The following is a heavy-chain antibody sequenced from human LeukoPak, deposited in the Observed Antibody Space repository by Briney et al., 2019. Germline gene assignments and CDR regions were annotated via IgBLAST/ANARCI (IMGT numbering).Heavy chain of an antibody. CDR1: GGSINSRTYN. Sequence: PSETLSLTCTVSGGSINSRTYNWGWIRQPPGKGLEWIGTIYYSGTTYYNPSLKSRVTISLDTSKNQFSLRLSSVTAADTAIYYCARDFSSSSTVYYYYYMDVWGKGTTVTVSS. D-gene: IGHD6-6*01. CDR2: IYYSGTT. V-gene: IGHV4-39*07. J-gene: IGHJ6*03. CDR3: ARDFSSSSTVYYYYYMDV.